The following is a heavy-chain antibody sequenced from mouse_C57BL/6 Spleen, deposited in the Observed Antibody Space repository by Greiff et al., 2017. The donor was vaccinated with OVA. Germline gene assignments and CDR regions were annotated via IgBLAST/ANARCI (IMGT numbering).Heavy chain of an antibody. CDR1: GYSFTDYN. J-gene: IGHJ2*01. Sequence: EVHLVESGPELVKPGASVKISCKASGYSFTDYNMNWVKQSNGKSLEWIGVINPNYGTTSYNQKFKGKATLTVDQSSSTAYMQLNSLTSEDSAVYYCARSLTGTREGYYFDYWGQGTTLTVSS. V-gene: IGHV1-39*01. CDR2: INPNYGTT. CDR3: ARSLTGTREGYYFDY. D-gene: IGHD4-1*01.